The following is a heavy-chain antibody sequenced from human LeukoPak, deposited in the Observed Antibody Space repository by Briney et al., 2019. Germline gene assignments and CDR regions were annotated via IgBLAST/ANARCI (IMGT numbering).Heavy chain of an antibody. CDR3: AREAPSGYYYLNAFDI. D-gene: IGHD3-10*01. J-gene: IGHJ3*02. Sequence: SETLSLTCTVSGGSISSGDYYWSWIRQPPGKGLEWIGYIYYSGSTYYNPSLKSRVTISVDTSKNQFSLKLSSVTAADTAVYYCAREAPSGYYYLNAFDIWGQGTMVTVSS. V-gene: IGHV4-30-4*08. CDR1: GGSISSGDYY. CDR2: IYYSGST.